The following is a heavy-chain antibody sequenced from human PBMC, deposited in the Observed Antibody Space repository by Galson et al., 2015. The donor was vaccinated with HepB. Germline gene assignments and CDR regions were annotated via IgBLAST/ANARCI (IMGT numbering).Heavy chain of an antibody. J-gene: IGHJ5*02. V-gene: IGHV4-4*02. Sequence: ETLSLTCAVSGGSISSTNWWSWVRQPPGKGLEWIGEIYHTGNTNYNPSLKSRVTMSLDKSKNQFSLNLSSVTAADTAVYYCARAEPNMGTWLNWFDPWGQGTLVIVSS. CDR1: GGSISSTNW. CDR3: ARAEPNMGTWLNWFDP. CDR2: IYHTGNT. D-gene: IGHD1-7*01.